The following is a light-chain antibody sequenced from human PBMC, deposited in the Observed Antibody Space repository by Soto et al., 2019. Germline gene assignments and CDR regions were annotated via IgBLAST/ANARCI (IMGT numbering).Light chain of an antibody. CDR1: QSLVYSDGRTY. Sequence: DVVVTQSPLSLSVTLGQPASISCRCSQSLVYSDGRTYLTWFHQRPGQSPRRLIYKVSNLDSVVPDRFRGSGSGTDFTLKISRVEAEDGGLYYCMQGTHVPFIFGQGTRLEIK. J-gene: IGKJ5*01. V-gene: IGKV2D-30*01. CDR3: MQGTHVPFI. CDR2: KVS.